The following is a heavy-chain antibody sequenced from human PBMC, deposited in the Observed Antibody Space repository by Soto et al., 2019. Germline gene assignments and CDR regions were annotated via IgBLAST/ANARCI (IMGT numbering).Heavy chain of an antibody. D-gene: IGHD3-16*01. CDR1: GGSISSSSYY. CDR3: ARHDGWGSGLPFVLNWFDP. J-gene: IGHJ5*02. CDR2: IYYSGST. V-gene: IGHV4-39*01. Sequence: QLQLQESGPGLVKPSETLSLTCTVSGGSISSSSYYWGWIRQPPGKGLEWIGSIYYSGSTYYNPSLKSRVTISVDTSKNQFSLKLSSVTAADTAVYYCARHDGWGSGLPFVLNWFDPWGQGTLVTVSS.